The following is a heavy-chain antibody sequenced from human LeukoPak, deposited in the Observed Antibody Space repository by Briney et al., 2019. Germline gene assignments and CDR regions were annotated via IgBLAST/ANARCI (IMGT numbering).Heavy chain of an antibody. CDR1: GFSVGTYG. V-gene: IGHV3-23*01. Sequence: GGSLRLSCAASGFSVGTYGMSWVRQAPGKGLEWVSAISGSGESTIYADSVKGRITISRDNSKNTLYLQMNSLRADDTAVYYCAKAIYASGSYYTSIDYWGQGTLVTVSS. CDR2: ISGSGEST. D-gene: IGHD3-10*01. J-gene: IGHJ4*02. CDR3: AKAIYASGSYYTSIDY.